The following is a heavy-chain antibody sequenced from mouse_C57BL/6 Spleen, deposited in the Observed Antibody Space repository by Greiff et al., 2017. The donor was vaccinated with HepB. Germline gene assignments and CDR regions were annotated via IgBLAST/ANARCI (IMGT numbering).Heavy chain of an antibody. V-gene: IGHV1-42*01. CDR1: GYSFTGYY. J-gene: IGHJ1*03. Sequence: VQLKESGPELVKPGASVKISCKASGYSFTGYYMNWVKQSPEKSLEWIGEINPSTGGTTYNQKFKAKATLTVDKSSSTAYMQLKSLTSEDSAVYYCARGGYGSSPDWYFDVWGTGTTVTVSS. CDR2: INPSTGGT. CDR3: ARGGYGSSPDWYFDV. D-gene: IGHD1-1*01.